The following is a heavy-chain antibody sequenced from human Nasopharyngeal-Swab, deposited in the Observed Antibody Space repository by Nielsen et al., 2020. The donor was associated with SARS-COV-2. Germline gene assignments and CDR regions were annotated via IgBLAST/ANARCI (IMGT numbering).Heavy chain of an antibody. CDR3: ARGGMSGNIWVGEFYYGMDV. CDR1: GGSISSYY. Sequence: AATLSLTCTVSGGSISSYYWSWIRQPPGKGLEWIGYIYYSGSTNFNPSRKRRVTISVDTSENQFSLKLSPVTAADTAVYYCARGGMSGNIWVGEFYYGMDVWGQGTTVTVSS. V-gene: IGHV4-59*13. CDR2: IYYSGST. J-gene: IGHJ6*02. D-gene: IGHD3-10*01.